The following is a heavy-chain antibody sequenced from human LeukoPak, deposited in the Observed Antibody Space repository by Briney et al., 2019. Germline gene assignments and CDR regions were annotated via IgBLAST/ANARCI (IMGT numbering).Heavy chain of an antibody. J-gene: IGHJ3*01. CDR2: IRQDGSDK. D-gene: IGHD6-13*01. Sequence: GGSLRLSRAISGFTSTTAWMTWVRQAPGKGPEWVADIRQDGSDKYYVDSVKGRFIISRDNAKKSVSLHMNNLRVEDTAVYYCVVYKYILSWSAFDFWGRGTMVTVSS. CDR1: GFTSTTAW. V-gene: IGHV3-7*01. CDR3: VVYKYILSWSAFDF.